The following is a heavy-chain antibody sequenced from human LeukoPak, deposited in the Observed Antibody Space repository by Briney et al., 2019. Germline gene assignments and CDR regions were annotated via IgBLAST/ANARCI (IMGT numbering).Heavy chain of an antibody. Sequence: SETLSLTCAVSGASISSNNWWNWVRQPPGKGLEWIGEIYHSGSTYYNPSLKSRVTISVDTSKNQFSLKLSSVTAADTAVYYCARGQGYYDSSGLFGYWGQGTLVTVSS. CDR1: GASISSNNW. V-gene: IGHV4-4*02. CDR2: IYHSGST. CDR3: ARGQGYYDSSGLFGY. J-gene: IGHJ4*02. D-gene: IGHD3-22*01.